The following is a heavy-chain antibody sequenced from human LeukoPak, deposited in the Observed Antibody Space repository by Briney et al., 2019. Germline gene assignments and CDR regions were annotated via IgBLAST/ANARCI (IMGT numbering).Heavy chain of an antibody. J-gene: IGHJ3*02. Sequence: RPSETLSLTCTVSGGSISTYYWNWLRQPAGKGLEWIGRIYTSGSTNYNASLKSRVTVSLDTSKNQFSLKLTSVTAADTAVYYCARWITTQGTFDIWAQGTMVTVSS. CDR1: GGSISTYY. D-gene: IGHD1-1*01. CDR2: IYTSGST. CDR3: ARWITTQGTFDI. V-gene: IGHV4-4*07.